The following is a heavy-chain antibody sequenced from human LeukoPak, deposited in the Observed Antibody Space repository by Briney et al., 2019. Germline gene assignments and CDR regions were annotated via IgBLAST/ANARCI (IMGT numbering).Heavy chain of an antibody. CDR1: GYTFSIYG. CDR2: ISAYTGNT. Sequence: GASVKVSCKASGYTFSIYGMNWVRQAPGQGLEWMGWISAYTGNTNYAQKLQGRVTMTTDTSTSTAYMELRSLGADDTAVYYCARDEGRSYDYVWGSYRPPFDYWGQGTLVTVSS. J-gene: IGHJ4*02. D-gene: IGHD3-16*02. CDR3: ARDEGRSYDYVWGSYRPPFDY. V-gene: IGHV1-18*01.